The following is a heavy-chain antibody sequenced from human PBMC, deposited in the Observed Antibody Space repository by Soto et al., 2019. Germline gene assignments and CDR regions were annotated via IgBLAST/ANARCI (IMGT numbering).Heavy chain of an antibody. Sequence: PSDTLSLTCAVSGGSISSSNWWSWVRQPPGKGLEWIGEIYHSGSTNYNPSLKSRVTISVDKSKNQFSLKLSSVTAADTAVYYCARDERSLKRPYFDWLPLPYYGMDVWGQGTTVTVSS. D-gene: IGHD3-9*01. CDR3: ARDERSLKRPYFDWLPLPYYGMDV. CDR2: IYHSGST. J-gene: IGHJ6*02. V-gene: IGHV4-4*02. CDR1: GGSISSSNW.